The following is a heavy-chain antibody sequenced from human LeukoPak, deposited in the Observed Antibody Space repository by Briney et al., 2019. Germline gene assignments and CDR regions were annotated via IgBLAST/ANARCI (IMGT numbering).Heavy chain of an antibody. D-gene: IGHD6-6*01. Sequence: PSETQSLTCTVSGGSINSYYWSWIRQPPGKGLEWIGYIYYSETINYNPSLTSRVTISLDTSKNQVSLKLTSVTAADTAVYYCVRVGGASSILSAFDIWGQGAMVTVSS. J-gene: IGHJ3*02. CDR1: GGSINSYY. CDR2: IYYSETI. CDR3: VRVGGASSILSAFDI. V-gene: IGHV4-59*01.